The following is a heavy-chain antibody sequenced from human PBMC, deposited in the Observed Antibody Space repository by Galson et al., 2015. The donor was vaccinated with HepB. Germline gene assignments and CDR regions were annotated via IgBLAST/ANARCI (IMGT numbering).Heavy chain of an antibody. Sequence: SVKVSCKASGYTFTGYYMHWVRQAPGQGLEWMGRINPNSGGTNYAQKFQGRVTMTRDTSISTAYMELSRLRSDDTAVYYCAREASSSWQSVWFDPWGQGTLVTVSS. CDR3: AREASSSWQSVWFDP. V-gene: IGHV1-2*06. J-gene: IGHJ5*02. D-gene: IGHD6-13*01. CDR2: INPNSGGT. CDR1: GYTFTGYY.